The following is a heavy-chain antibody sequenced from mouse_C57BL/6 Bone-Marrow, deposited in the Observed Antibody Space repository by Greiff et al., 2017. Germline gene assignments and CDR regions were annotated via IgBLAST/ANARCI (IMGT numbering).Heavy chain of an antibody. J-gene: IGHJ3*01. Sequence: EVMLVESGEGLVKPGGSLKLSCAASGFTFSSYAMSWVRQTPEKRLEWVAYISSGGDYIYYADTVKGRFTISRDNARNTLYLQMSSLKSEDTAMYYCTRGGWEGAWFAYWGQGTLVTVSA. D-gene: IGHD3-3*01. V-gene: IGHV5-9-1*02. CDR2: ISSGGDYI. CDR3: TRGGWEGAWFAY. CDR1: GFTFSSYA.